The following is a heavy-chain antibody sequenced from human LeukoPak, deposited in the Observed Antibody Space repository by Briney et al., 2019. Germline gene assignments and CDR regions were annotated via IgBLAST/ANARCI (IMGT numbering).Heavy chain of an antibody. D-gene: IGHD3-16*01. CDR3: AKVVLRFSNDAFDI. J-gene: IGHJ3*02. V-gene: IGHV3-30*02. CDR1: GFTFSSYG. CDR2: IRYDGSNK. Sequence: GGFLRLSCAASGFTFSSYGMHWVRQAPGKGLEWVAFIRYDGSNKYYADSVKGRFTISRDNSKNTLYLQMNSLRAGDTAVYYCAKVVLRFSNDAFDIWGQGTMVTVSS.